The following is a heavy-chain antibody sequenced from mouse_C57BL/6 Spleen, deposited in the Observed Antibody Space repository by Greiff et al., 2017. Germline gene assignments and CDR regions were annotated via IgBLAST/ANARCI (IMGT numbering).Heavy chain of an antibody. J-gene: IGHJ4*01. CDR1: GYAFSSSW. CDR3: ARGEGAMDY. CDR2: IYPGDGDT. Sequence: QVQLQQSGPELVKPGASVKISCKASGYAFSSSWMNWVKQRPGKGLGWIGRIYPGDGDTNYNGKFKGKATLTADKSSSTAYMQRSSLTSEDSAVYCCARGEGAMDYWGQGTSVTVSS. V-gene: IGHV1-82*01.